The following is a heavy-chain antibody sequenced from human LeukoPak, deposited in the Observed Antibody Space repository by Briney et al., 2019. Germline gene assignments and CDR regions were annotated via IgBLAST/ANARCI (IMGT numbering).Heavy chain of an antibody. J-gene: IGHJ4*02. CDR2: ISNSGGTI. Sequence: GGSLRLSCAASGFTFSSYSMNWVRQAPGKGLEWVSYISNSGGTIDYADSVKGRFTISRDNAKNSLYLQMNSLRAEDTAVYYCARDGSGSGDYFFDHWGQGTLVTVSS. V-gene: IGHV3-48*04. D-gene: IGHD4-17*01. CDR3: ARDGSGSGDYFFDH. CDR1: GFTFSSYS.